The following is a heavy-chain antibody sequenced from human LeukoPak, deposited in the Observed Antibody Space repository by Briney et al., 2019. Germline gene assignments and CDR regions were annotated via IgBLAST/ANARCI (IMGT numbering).Heavy chain of an antibody. CDR2: ISSSSNTI. CDR3: ARDRDWAFDY. D-gene: IGHD3/OR15-3a*01. J-gene: IGHJ4*02. CDR1: GFSFSTYS. Sequence: GGSLRLSCAASGFSFSTYSMNWVRQAPGKGLEWVSYISSSSNTIRYADSVKGRFTISRDNARNSLFLQMNSLRAEDTALYYCARDRDWAFDYWGQGTLVTVSS. V-gene: IGHV3-48*01.